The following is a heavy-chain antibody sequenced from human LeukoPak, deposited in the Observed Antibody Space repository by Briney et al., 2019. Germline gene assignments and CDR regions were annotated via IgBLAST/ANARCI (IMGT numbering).Heavy chain of an antibody. CDR3: ARDSEYYYDSSGYYYGIYGMDV. CDR1: GFTSSSYA. Sequence: GGSLRLSCAASGFTSSSYAMSWVRQAPGKGLEWVSAISGSGGSTYYADSVKGRFTISRDNSKNTLYLQMNSLRAEDTAVYYCARDSEYYYDSSGYYYGIYGMDVWGQGTTVTVSS. CDR2: ISGSGGST. D-gene: IGHD3-22*01. V-gene: IGHV3-23*01. J-gene: IGHJ6*02.